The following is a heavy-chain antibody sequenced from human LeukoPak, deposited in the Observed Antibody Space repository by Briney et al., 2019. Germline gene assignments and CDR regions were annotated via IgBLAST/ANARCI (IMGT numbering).Heavy chain of an antibody. Sequence: SETLSLTCSVSGGSISTYYWSWIRQPPGKGLEWIGYIYYSGSTNYDPSLKSRVTISIDTSKNQFSLKLSSVTAADTAVYYCARSYYGSGSYYSFDYWGQGTLVTVSS. J-gene: IGHJ4*02. D-gene: IGHD3-10*01. V-gene: IGHV4-59*01. CDR1: GGSISTYY. CDR3: ARSYYGSGSYYSFDY. CDR2: IYYSGST.